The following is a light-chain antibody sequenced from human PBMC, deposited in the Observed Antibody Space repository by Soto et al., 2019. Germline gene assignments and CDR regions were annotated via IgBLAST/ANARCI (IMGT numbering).Light chain of an antibody. CDR1: QPIKTW. CDR2: TAS. CDR3: QQAASFCFT. Sequence: DIQLTQSPASVSAAVGDRINISCRASQPIKTWLAWYQQKPGKGPKLLIYTASTLETGVSSRFSGSGSGTDFTLTISSLQPEDAAIYSCQQAASFCFTFGPGAQV. J-gene: IGKJ3*01. V-gene: IGKV1-12*01.